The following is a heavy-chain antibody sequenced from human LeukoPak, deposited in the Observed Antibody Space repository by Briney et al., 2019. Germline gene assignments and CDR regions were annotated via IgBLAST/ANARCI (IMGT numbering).Heavy chain of an antibody. D-gene: IGHD2-15*01. Sequence: ASVKVSFKASGGTFSSYAISWVRQAPGQGLEWMGRIIPILGIANYAQKFQGRVTITADKSTSTAYMELSSLRSEDTAVYYCARGLGYCSGGSCYWGYFQHWGQGTLVTVSS. CDR2: IIPILGIA. CDR1: GGTFSSYA. CDR3: ARGLGYCSGGSCYWGYFQH. V-gene: IGHV1-69*04. J-gene: IGHJ1*01.